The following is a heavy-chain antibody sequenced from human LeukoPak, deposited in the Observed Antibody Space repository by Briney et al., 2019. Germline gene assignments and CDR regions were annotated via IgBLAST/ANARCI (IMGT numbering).Heavy chain of an antibody. CDR3: ARGPFNSAFDS. D-gene: IGHD3-10*01. V-gene: IGHV4-59*01. CDR1: DGSISNYY. CDR2: IYYSGTT. J-gene: IGHJ4*02. Sequence: SETLSLICTVSDGSISNYYWSWIRQPPGKELEWIGYIYYSGTTNYNPSLKSRVTISVDTSKNQFSLKLSSVTAADTAMYYCARGPFNSAFDSWAQGMLVTVSS.